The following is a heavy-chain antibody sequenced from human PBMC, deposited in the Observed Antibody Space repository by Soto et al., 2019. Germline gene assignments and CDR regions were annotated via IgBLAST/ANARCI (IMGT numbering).Heavy chain of an antibody. CDR3: ARLTKEVRGVRFDP. CDR1: GGSINSYY. Sequence: QVQLQESGPGLVKPSETLSLTCTVSGGSINSYYWSWIRQPPAKGLEWIGYIYYTGSTNYNPSLKSRVTLSVDTSKNQFSLKLASVTAADTAVYYCARLTKEVRGVRFDPWGQGTLVTVSS. CDR2: IYYTGST. V-gene: IGHV4-59*08. D-gene: IGHD3-10*01. J-gene: IGHJ5*02.